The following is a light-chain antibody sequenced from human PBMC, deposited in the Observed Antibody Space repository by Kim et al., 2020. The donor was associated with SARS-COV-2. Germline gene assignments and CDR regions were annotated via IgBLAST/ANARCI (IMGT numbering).Light chain of an antibody. CDR2: WAS. V-gene: IGKV4-1*01. CDR1: QTMLHSCNNNNY. Sequence: GERANINCKSSQTMLHSCNNNNYIAWYQQKPGQPPKLLIYWASTRESGVPDRFSGGGSGTEFTLTINSLQAQDVAVYYCQQYRGAPYTVGQGNKLEIK. J-gene: IGKJ2*01. CDR3: QQYRGAPYT.